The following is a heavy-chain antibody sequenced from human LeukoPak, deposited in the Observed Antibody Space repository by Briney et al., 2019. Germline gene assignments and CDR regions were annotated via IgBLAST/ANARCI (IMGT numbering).Heavy chain of an antibody. D-gene: IGHD2-2*01. Sequence: GGSLRLSCAASGFTFSSYAMSRVRQAPGKGLEWVSAISGSGVSTYYADSVKSRFTISRDNSKNTLYLQMNSLRAEDTAVYYCAKSVGIYYYYGMDVWGQGTTVTVSS. J-gene: IGHJ6*02. CDR2: ISGSGVST. CDR3: AKSVGIYYYYGMDV. CDR1: GFTFSSYA. V-gene: IGHV3-23*01.